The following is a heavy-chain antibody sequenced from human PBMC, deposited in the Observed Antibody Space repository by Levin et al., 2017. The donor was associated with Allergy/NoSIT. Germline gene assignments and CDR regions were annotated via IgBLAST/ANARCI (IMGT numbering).Heavy chain of an antibody. D-gene: IGHD2-2*01. Sequence: SSETLSLTCAVYGGSFSGYYWSWIRQPPGKGLEWIGEINHSGSTNYNPSLKSRVTISVDTSKNQFSLKLSSVTAADTAVYYCARGWNCSSTSCYVAEFDYWGLGTLVTVSS. CDR2: INHSGST. CDR3: ARGWNCSSTSCYVAEFDY. V-gene: IGHV4-34*01. J-gene: IGHJ4*02. CDR1: GGSFSGYY.